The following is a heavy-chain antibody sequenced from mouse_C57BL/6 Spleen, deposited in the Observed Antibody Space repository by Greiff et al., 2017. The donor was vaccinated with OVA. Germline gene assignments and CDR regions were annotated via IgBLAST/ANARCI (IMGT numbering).Heavy chain of an antibody. Sequence: QVQLQQPGAELVKPGASVKLSCKASGYTFTSYWMHWVKQRPGQGLEWIGMIHPNSGSTNYNEKFKSKATLTVDKSSSTAYMQLSSLTSEDSAVYYCARSPNCYGRYFDVWGTGTTVTVSS. J-gene: IGHJ1*03. CDR1: GYTFTSYW. CDR3: ARSPNCYGRYFDV. V-gene: IGHV1-64*01. CDR2: IHPNSGST. D-gene: IGHD1-1*01.